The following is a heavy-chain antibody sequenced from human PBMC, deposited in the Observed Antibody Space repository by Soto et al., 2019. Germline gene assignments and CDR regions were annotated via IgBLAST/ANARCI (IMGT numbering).Heavy chain of an antibody. J-gene: IGHJ5*02. Sequence: SETLSLTCTVSGGPISSYSWSWIRQPPGKGLEWIGYIYFSGGTNYNPSLKSRVTISVDTSKNQFSLKLSSVTAADTAVYYCARGGRDCGGDCYDWFDPWGQGTLVTVSS. CDR2: IYFSGGT. CDR3: ARGGRDCGGDCYDWFDP. D-gene: IGHD2-21*02. CDR1: GGPISSYS. V-gene: IGHV4-59*01.